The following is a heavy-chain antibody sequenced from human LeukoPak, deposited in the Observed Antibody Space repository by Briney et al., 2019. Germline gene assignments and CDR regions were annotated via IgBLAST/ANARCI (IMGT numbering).Heavy chain of an antibody. V-gene: IGHV3-48*03. Sequence: PGGSLRLSCAASGFTFSSYAMSWVRQAPGKGLEWVSYISSSGSTIYYADSVKGRFTISRDNAKNSLYLQMNSLRAEDTAVYYCASPGPFYFDYWGQGTLVTVSS. J-gene: IGHJ4*02. CDR3: ASPGPFYFDY. CDR2: ISSSGSTI. CDR1: GFTFSSYA.